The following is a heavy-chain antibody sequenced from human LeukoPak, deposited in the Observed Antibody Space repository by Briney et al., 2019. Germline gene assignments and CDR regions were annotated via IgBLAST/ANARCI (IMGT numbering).Heavy chain of an antibody. CDR1: GGSISSGGYY. CDR2: IYYSGST. J-gene: IGHJ4*02. V-gene: IGHV4-31*03. Sequence: SETLSLTCTVSGGSISSGGYYWSWIRQHPGKGLEWIGYIYYSGSTYYNPSLKSRVTISVDTSKNQFSLKLSSVTAADTAVYYCARLVYYDFWSGYFTFPVGDYWGQGTLATVSS. CDR3: ARLVYYDFWSGYFTFPVGDY. D-gene: IGHD3-3*01.